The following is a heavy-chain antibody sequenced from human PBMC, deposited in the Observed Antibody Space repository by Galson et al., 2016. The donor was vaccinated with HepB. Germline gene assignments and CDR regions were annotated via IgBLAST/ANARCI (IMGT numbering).Heavy chain of an antibody. Sequence: SLSLSCAASGFTVSNNYMSWVRQAPGAGLQWVSLIYSGGDTDYADSVKGRFTISRDSSKHTVYLQMNSLRDEDTAVYYCAGGPMRGGWGQGTLVTVSS. J-gene: IGHJ4*02. V-gene: IGHV3-53*01. CDR2: IYSGGDT. D-gene: IGHD3-16*01. CDR3: AGGPMRGG. CDR1: GFTVSNNY.